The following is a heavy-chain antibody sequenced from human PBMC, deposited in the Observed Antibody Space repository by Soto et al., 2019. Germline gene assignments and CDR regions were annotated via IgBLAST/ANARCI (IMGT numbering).Heavy chain of an antibody. V-gene: IGHV3-23*01. CDR3: AKRPTSTGFGDPFDI. CDR1: GFAFSTYA. D-gene: IGHD3-10*01. J-gene: IGHJ3*02. CDR2: ISSSGGNT. Sequence: GGSLRLSCAASGFAFSTYAMSWVRQAPGKGLEWVSTISSSGGNTYYTDSVKGRFTISRDNSKNTLYLQMNSLRAEDTAIYYCAKRPTSTGFGDPFDIWGQGTMVTVSS.